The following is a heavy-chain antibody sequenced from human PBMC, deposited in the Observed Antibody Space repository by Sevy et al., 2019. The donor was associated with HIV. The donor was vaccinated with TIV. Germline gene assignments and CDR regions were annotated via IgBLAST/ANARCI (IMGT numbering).Heavy chain of an antibody. CDR2: IIPIFGTA. CDR1: GGTFSSYA. Sequence: ASVKVSCKASGGTFSSYAISWVRQAPGQGLEWMGGIIPIFGTANYAQKFQGRVTITADKSTSTAYMELSSLRSEDTAVYYCARSPMGYHYYYYMDVWGKGTTVTVSS. CDR3: ARSPMGYHYYYYMDV. V-gene: IGHV1-69*06. J-gene: IGHJ6*03.